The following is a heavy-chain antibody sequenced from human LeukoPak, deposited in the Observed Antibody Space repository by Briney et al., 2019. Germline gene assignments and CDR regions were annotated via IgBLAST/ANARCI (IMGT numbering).Heavy chain of an antibody. J-gene: IGHJ4*02. CDR3: ALMGKYTQPNSPQSSSWYEFDY. CDR1: GGSISSSSYY. CDR2: INHSGST. D-gene: IGHD6-13*01. V-gene: IGHV4-39*07. Sequence: SETLSLTCTVSGGSISSSSYYWSWIRQPPGKGLEWIGEINHSGSTNYNPSLKSRVTISVDTSKNQFSLKLSSVTAADTAVYYCALMGKYTQPNSPQSSSWYEFDYWGQGTLVTVSS.